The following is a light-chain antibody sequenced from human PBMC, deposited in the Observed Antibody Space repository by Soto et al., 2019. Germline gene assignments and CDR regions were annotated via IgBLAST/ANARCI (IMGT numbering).Light chain of an antibody. V-gene: IGKV3-15*01. Sequence: EIVMTQSPATLSVSPGETVTLSCRASQSFNSNLTWYQQKPGQAPRLLIYGASTRATGIPARFSGSGSGTEFTLTISSLQSEDFAVYYCQQYNNWPPLFTFGPGTKVDIK. CDR1: QSFNSN. J-gene: IGKJ3*01. CDR3: QQYNNWPPLFT. CDR2: GAS.